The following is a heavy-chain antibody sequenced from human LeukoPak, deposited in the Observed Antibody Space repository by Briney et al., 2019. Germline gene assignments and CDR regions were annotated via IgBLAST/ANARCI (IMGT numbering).Heavy chain of an antibody. J-gene: IGHJ6*03. CDR1: GYTFTGYY. D-gene: IGHD3-3*01. V-gene: IGHV1-69*04. CDR3: ARVLATDYDFWSGPYYYYYMDV. CDR2: IIPILGIA. Sequence: ASVKVSCKASGYTFTGYYMHWVRQAPGQGLEWMGRIIPILGIANYAQKFQGRVTITADESTSTAYMELRSLRSDDTAVYYCARVLATDYDFWSGPYYYYYMDVWGKGTTVTVSS.